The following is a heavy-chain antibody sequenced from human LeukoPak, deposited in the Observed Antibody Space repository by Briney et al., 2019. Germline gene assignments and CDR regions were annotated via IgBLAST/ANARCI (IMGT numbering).Heavy chain of an antibody. Sequence: ASVKVSCKASGYTFTGYYMHWVRQAPGQGLEWMGWINPNSGGTNYAQKFQGRVTMTRDTSISTAYMELSRLRSDDTAVYYCARGLDCSSTSCYQPRRMDVWGQGTTVTVSS. J-gene: IGHJ6*02. CDR1: GYTFTGYY. D-gene: IGHD2-2*01. CDR3: ARGLDCSSTSCYQPRRMDV. V-gene: IGHV1-2*02. CDR2: INPNSGGT.